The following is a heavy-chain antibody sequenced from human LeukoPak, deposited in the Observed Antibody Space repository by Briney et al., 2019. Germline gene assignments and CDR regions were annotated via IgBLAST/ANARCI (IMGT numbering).Heavy chain of an antibody. Sequence: GGSLRLSCAASGFTFSSYGMHWVRQAPGKGLEWVAVISYDGSNKYYADSVKGRFTISRDNSKNTLYLQMNSLRAEDTAVYYCAREKKQLWSYWGQGTLVTVSS. V-gene: IGHV3-30*03. CDR3: AREKKQLWSY. J-gene: IGHJ4*02. CDR2: ISYDGSNK. D-gene: IGHD5-18*01. CDR1: GFTFSSYG.